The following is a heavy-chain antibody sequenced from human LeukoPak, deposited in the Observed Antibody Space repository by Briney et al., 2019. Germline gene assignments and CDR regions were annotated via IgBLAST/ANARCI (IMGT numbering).Heavy chain of an antibody. CDR1: GFTFSSYG. J-gene: IGHJ1*01. D-gene: IGHD4-17*01. CDR3: AKGDYGDYGEYFQH. Sequence: GRSLRLSCAASGFTFSSYGMHWVRQAPGKGLEWVAVISYDGSNKYYADSVKGRFTISRDNSKNTLYLQMNSLRAEDTAVYYCAKGDYGDYGEYFQHWGQGTLVTVSS. V-gene: IGHV3-30*18. CDR2: ISYDGSNK.